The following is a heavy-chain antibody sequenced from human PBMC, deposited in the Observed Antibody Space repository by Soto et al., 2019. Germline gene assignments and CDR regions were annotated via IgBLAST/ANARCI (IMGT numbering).Heavy chain of an antibody. Sequence: PVGSLRLSCEGSGFTFRNYGMHWVRQAPGKGLEWVAVLSYDGSEKFYADSVKGRFTISRDNSKNTVFLEMNSLRSEDTAVYYCARDFSYKFYYFDSCGQGTLVTVSS. J-gene: IGHJ4*02. CDR2: LSYDGSEK. CDR1: GFTFRNYG. CDR3: ARDFSYKFYYFDS. D-gene: IGHD1-20*01. V-gene: IGHV3-30*03.